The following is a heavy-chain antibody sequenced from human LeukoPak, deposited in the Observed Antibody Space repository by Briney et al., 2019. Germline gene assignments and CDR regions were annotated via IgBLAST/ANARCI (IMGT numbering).Heavy chain of an antibody. Sequence: GGSLRLSCAASGFTFSSSNMKWVRQAPGKGLEWISYISTGSTTIYYADSVMGRFTISRDNAKNSLYLQMNGLRVEDTAVHYCARELYRGYGNWFDPWGQGTLVTVSS. CDR1: GFTFSSSN. CDR3: ARELYRGYGNWFDP. CDR2: ISTGSTTI. J-gene: IGHJ5*02. V-gene: IGHV3-48*01. D-gene: IGHD5-12*01.